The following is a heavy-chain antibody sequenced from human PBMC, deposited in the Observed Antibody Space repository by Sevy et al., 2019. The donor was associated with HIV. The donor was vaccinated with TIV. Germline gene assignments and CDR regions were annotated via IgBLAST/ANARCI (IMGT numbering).Heavy chain of an antibody. Sequence: GGSLRLSCEASGFTFRNYDMSWVRQAPGKGLEWVSGILDNGGGTYYADSVKGRFTISRDNSKNRMFLEMNSLGAEDTADYFCAKSQLPHAFDIWGQGTMVTVSS. CDR3: AKSQLPHAFDI. V-gene: IGHV3-23*01. CDR1: GFTFRNYD. D-gene: IGHD2-2*01. J-gene: IGHJ3*02. CDR2: ILDNGGGT.